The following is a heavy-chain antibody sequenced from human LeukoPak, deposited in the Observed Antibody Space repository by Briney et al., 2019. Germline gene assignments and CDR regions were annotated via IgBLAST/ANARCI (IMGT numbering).Heavy chain of an antibody. D-gene: IGHD3-10*01. V-gene: IGHV3-30-3*01. CDR1: GLTFSSYA. CDR2: ISYDGSNK. J-gene: IGHJ4*02. Sequence: PGGSRRLSCAASGLTFSSYAMHWVGQGPGKGLEWVAVISYDGSNKYYADSAKGRFTISRDTSKNTLYLQVNSMRAEDTAVYYCVRDGGSGIDYWGQGTLVTVSS. CDR3: VRDGGSGIDY.